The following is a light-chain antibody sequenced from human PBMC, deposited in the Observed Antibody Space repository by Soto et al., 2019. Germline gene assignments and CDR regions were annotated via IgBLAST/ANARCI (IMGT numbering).Light chain of an antibody. V-gene: IGKV3-15*01. CDR2: GAS. Sequence: EIVMTQSPATLSVSPGERATLSCRASQSVSSNFAWYQHKPGQAPRLLIYGASTRATGIPARFSGSGSGTEFTLTISSLQSEDFAVYYCHPYNNWPPISFGQGTKLEIK. CDR1: QSVSSN. J-gene: IGKJ2*01. CDR3: HPYNNWPPIS.